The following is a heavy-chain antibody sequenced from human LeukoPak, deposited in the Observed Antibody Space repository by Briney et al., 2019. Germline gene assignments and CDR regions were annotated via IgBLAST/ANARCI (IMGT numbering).Heavy chain of an antibody. Sequence: GGSLRLSCAASGFTFSSYGMRWVRQAPGKGLEGVAFIRYDGSNKYYADSVKGRFTISRDNSKNTLYLQMNSLRAEDTAVYYCAKDRVVVADDDAFDIWGQGTMVTVSS. CDR3: AKDRVVVADDDAFDI. D-gene: IGHD2-15*01. CDR2: IRYDGSNK. J-gene: IGHJ3*02. CDR1: GFTFSSYG. V-gene: IGHV3-30*02.